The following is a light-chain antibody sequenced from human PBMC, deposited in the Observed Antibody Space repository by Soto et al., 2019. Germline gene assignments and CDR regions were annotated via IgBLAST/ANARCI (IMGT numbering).Light chain of an antibody. V-gene: IGKV3-15*01. J-gene: IGKJ4*01. CDR2: GAS. CDR3: QQYSNWPLLS. CDR1: QTVSSD. Sequence: EIGMTQSPATLSVSPGERATLSCRASQTVSSDLAWFQQKPGQAPRLLIYGASTRATGVPARFSGGGSGTEFILTISSLQSEDFAIYYCQQYSNWPLLSFGGGTKVEIK.